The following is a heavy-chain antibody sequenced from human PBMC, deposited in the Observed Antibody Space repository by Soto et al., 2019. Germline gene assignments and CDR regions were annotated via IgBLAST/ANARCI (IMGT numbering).Heavy chain of an antibody. CDR2: ISGSGGST. D-gene: IGHD3-9*01. J-gene: IGHJ3*02. CDR1: GFTFSSYA. CDR3: AKDADFKGYFDWLSPGRSDAFDI. V-gene: IGHV3-23*01. Sequence: PGGSLRLSCAASGFTFSSYAMSWVRQAPGKGLEWVSAISGSGGSTYYADSVKGRFTISRDNSKNTLYLQMNSLRAEDTAVYYCAKDADFKGYFDWLSPGRSDAFDIWGQGTMVTVSS.